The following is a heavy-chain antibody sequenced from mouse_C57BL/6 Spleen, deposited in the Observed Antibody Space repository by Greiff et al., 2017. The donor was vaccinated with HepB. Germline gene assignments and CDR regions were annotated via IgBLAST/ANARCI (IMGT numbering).Heavy chain of an antibody. V-gene: IGHV1-61*01. CDR2: IYPSDSET. J-gene: IGHJ3*01. CDR3: ASRFPY. CDR1: GYTFTSYW. Sequence: VQLQQSRAELVRPGSSVKLCCTASGYTFTSYWMDWVKQRPEQGLEWIGNIYPSDSETHYNQKFKDKATMTVDTSSSTAYMQLSSLTSEDSAVYYCASRFPYCGQGTLVTVSA.